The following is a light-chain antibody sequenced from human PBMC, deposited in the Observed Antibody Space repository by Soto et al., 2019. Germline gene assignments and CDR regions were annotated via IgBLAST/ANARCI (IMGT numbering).Light chain of an antibody. CDR2: LGS. V-gene: IGKV2-28*01. CDR1: QSLLHSNGYNY. Sequence: DIVMTQSPLSLPVTPGEPASISCRSSQSLLHSNGYNYLDWYLQKPGQSPQLLIYLGSNRASGVPDRFSGSGSGTDFTLKISRVEAEDVGVYYCMQALQTPTFGQGTTVEIK. J-gene: IGKJ1*01. CDR3: MQALQTPT.